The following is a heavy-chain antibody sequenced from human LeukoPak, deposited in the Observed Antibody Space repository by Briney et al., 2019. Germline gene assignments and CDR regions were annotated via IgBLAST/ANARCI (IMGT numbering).Heavy chain of an antibody. CDR3: ARRGYSSGLYFDY. Sequence: GGSLRLSCAASGFTFSSYGMHWVRQAPGKGLEWVAVIWYDGSNKYYADSVKGRFTISRDNSKNTLYLQMNSLSAEDTAVYYCARRGYSSGLYFDYWGQGTLVTVSS. J-gene: IGHJ4*02. D-gene: IGHD6-19*01. CDR1: GFTFSSYG. CDR2: IWYDGSNK. V-gene: IGHV3-33*01.